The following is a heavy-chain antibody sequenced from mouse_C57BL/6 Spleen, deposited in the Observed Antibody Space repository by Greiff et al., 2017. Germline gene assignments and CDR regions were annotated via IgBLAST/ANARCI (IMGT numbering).Heavy chain of an antibody. V-gene: IGHV1-39*01. J-gene: IGHJ2*01. CDR1: GYSFTDYN. D-gene: IGHD1-1*01. CDR2: LNPNYGTT. Sequence: VQLQQSGPELVKPGASVKISCKASGYSFTDYNMNWVKQSNGKSLEWIGVLNPNYGTTSYNQKFKGKATLTVDQSSSTAYMQLNSLTSEDSAVYYCASRDYYGSSYYFDYWGQGTTLTVSS. CDR3: ASRDYYGSSYYFDY.